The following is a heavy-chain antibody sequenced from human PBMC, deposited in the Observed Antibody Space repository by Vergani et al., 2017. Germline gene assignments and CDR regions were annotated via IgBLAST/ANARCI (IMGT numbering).Heavy chain of an antibody. Sequence: QVQLQESGPGLVKPSQTLSLTCTVSGGSISSGAYYWSWIRQPPGKGLEWIGYIYYSGTTYYNPSLKSRVTISVDTSKNQFSLKLSSVTAADTAVYYCASKLRYFDWSSSGAFDIWGQGTMVTVSS. CDR3: ASKLRYFDWSSSGAFDI. CDR1: GGSISSGAYY. J-gene: IGHJ3*02. V-gene: IGHV4-30-4*01. CDR2: IYYSGTT. D-gene: IGHD3-9*01.